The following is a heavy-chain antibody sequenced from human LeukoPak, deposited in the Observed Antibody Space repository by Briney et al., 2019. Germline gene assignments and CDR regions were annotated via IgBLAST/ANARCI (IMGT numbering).Heavy chain of an antibody. V-gene: IGHV4-59*01. CDR3: ARDVEAVAGSRDGPESYGTDV. J-gene: IGHJ6*02. CDR1: GGSISSYY. CDR2: IYYSGST. D-gene: IGHD6-19*01. Sequence: SETLSLTCTVSGGSISSYYWSWIRQPPGKGLEWIGYIYYSGSTNYNPSLKSRVTISVDTSKNQFSLKLSSVTAADTAVYYCARDVEAVAGSRDGPESYGTDVWGQGTTVTVSS.